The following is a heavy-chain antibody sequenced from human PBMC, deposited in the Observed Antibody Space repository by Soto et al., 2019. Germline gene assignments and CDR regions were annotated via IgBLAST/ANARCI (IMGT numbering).Heavy chain of an antibody. J-gene: IGHJ4*02. Sequence: LRLSCAASGFTFDEYTMHWVRQAPGKGLEWVSLISWDGGSTYYADSVKGRFTISRDNSKNSLYLQMNSLRTEDTALYYCARGGDYDSSGYYSFDYWGQGTLVTVSS. CDR2: ISWDGGST. V-gene: IGHV3-43*01. D-gene: IGHD3-22*01. CDR1: GFTFDEYT. CDR3: ARGGDYDSSGYYSFDY.